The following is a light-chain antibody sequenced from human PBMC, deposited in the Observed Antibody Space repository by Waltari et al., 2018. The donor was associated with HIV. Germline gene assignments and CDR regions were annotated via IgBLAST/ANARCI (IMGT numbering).Light chain of an antibody. J-gene: IGKJ2*03. Sequence: DIQMTQSPSSLSASVGDRVTITCRASQSISNYLNWYQQKPGKAPKLLIYAASNLQSGVPSGFSGSGSRTDVTLTISSLQPEDFATYYCQQSYNTSYSFGQGTKLEIK. CDR2: AAS. CDR1: QSISNY. V-gene: IGKV1-39*01. CDR3: QQSYNTSYS.